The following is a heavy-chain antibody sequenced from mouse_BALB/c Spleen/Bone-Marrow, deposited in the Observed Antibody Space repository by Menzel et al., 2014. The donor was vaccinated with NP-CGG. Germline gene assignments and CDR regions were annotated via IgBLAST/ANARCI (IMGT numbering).Heavy chain of an antibody. CDR1: GFDFGGYW. J-gene: IGHJ2*01. CDR2: INPGSSTI. CDR3: ARRGRYGYHDN. D-gene: IGHD1-2*01. V-gene: IGHV4-2*02. Sequence: EVMLVESGGGLVQPGGSLNLACVASGFDFGGYWMSWARLAPGKGLEWIGEINPGSSTINYSPSLKDKFIISRDSAKNTLGLQKSKVRSEDTALYSCARRGRYGYHDNWGQGTTLTVSS.